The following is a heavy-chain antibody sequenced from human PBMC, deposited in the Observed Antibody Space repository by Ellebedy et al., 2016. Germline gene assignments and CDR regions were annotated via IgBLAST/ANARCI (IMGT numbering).Heavy chain of an antibody. J-gene: IGHJ4*02. Sequence: GGSLRLSXAASGFSFSKYWMHWVRQAPGKGLVWVAHMSHEGSSISYADSVKGRFTISRDNAKNTLYLQMNSLRAEDTAVYYCARGWCNSARCNGFDYWGQGTLVTVSS. D-gene: IGHD2/OR15-2a*01. CDR1: GFSFSKYW. V-gene: IGHV3-74*01. CDR2: MSHEGSSI. CDR3: ARGWCNSARCNGFDY.